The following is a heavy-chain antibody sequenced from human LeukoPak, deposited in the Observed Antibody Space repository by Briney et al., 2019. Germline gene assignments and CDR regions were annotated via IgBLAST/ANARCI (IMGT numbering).Heavy chain of an antibody. V-gene: IGHV1-8*01. D-gene: IGHD3-10*01. CDR2: MNPTSGHT. CDR3: ARSPVGVRKKHDF. J-gene: IGHJ4*02. CDR1: GYTLTIYD. Sequence: GAAVKVSCEGSGYTLTIYDIKWGRAGPGQGVGWEGWMNPTSGHTGYAQKFQGRVNMTRDPSISTAYMELNSLTSEDTAVYYCARSPVGVRKKHDFWGQGTLVIVSS.